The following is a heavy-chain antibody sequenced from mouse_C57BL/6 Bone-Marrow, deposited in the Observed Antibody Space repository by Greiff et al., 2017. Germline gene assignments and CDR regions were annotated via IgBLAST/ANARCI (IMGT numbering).Heavy chain of an antibody. V-gene: IGHV14-4*01. J-gene: IGHJ3*01. CDR2: IDPENGDT. D-gene: IGHD2-2*01. Sequence: EVQLQQSGAELVRPGASVKLSCTASGFNIKDDYMYWVKQRPEQGLEWIGWIDPENGDTEYASKFQGKATITADTSSNTAYLQLSSLTSEDTAVYYCATYNGYEGFAYWGQGTLVTVSA. CDR1: GFNIKDDY. CDR3: ATYNGYEGFAY.